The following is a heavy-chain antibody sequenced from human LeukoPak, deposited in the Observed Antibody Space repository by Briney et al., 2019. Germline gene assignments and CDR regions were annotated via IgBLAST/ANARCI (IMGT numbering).Heavy chain of an antibody. V-gene: IGHV3-48*03. CDR1: GFTFSSYA. J-gene: IGHJ6*04. Sequence: GGSLRLSCAASGFTFSSYAMNWVRQAPGKGLEWVSYISSSGSTIYYADPVKGRFTISRDNAKNSLYLQMNSLRAEDTAVYYCAELGITMIGGVWGKGTTVTISS. D-gene: IGHD3-10*02. CDR3: AELGITMIGGV. CDR2: ISSSGSTI.